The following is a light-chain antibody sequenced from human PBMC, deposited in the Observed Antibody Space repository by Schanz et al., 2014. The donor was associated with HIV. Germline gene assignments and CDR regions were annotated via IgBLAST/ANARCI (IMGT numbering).Light chain of an antibody. V-gene: IGLV2-8*01. CDR1: SSDVGGYNF. CDR2: EVS. CDR3: SSYAYSNIP. Sequence: QSVLTQPPSASGSPGQSVTISCTGTSSDVGGYNFVSWYQQHPGKAPKLMIYEVSKRPSGVPDRFSGSKSGNTASLTVSGLQAEDEADYYCSSYAYSNIPFGTGTKVTVL. J-gene: IGLJ1*01.